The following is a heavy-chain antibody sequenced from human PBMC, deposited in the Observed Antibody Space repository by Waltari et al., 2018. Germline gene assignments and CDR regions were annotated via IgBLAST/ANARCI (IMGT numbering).Heavy chain of an antibody. V-gene: IGHV4-59*08. CDR1: GGSISSYY. J-gene: IGHJ3*02. D-gene: IGHD3-10*01. CDR2: IYYSGST. Sequence: QVQLQESGPGLVKPSETLSLTCTVSGGSISSYYWSWIRQPPGKGLEWIGYIYYSGSTNSNPSLKSRVTISVDTSKNQFSLKLSSVTAADTAVYYCARHAHGGEAFDIWGQGTMVTVSS. CDR3: ARHAHGGEAFDI.